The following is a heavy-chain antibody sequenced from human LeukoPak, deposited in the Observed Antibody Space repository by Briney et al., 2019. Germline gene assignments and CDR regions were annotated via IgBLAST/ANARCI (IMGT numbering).Heavy chain of an antibody. J-gene: IGHJ6*03. Sequence: PSETLSLTCTVSGGSISSSSYYWGWIRPPPGKGLEWIGSIYYGGDTYYNPSLKSRRVTIYVDTSKHHFSLRLRSVTAADTAVYYCARHQWHYYYYMGVWGKGSTVTVSS. V-gene: IGHV4-39*01. D-gene: IGHD6-19*01. CDR2: IYYGGDT. CDR3: ARHQWHYYYYMGV. CDR1: GGSISSSSYY.